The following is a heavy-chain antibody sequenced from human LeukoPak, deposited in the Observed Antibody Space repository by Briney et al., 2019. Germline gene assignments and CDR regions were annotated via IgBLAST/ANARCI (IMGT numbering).Heavy chain of an antibody. CDR3: AGAGWGYLQYYYGSGSLYYFDY. V-gene: IGHV1-8*02. D-gene: IGHD3-10*01. CDR2: MNPNSGNT. J-gene: IGHJ4*02. CDR1: GYTFTSYG. Sequence: GASVKVSCKASGYTFTSYGISWVRQATGQGLEWMGWMNPNSGNTGYAQKFQGRVTMTRNTSISTAYMELSSLRSEDTAVYYCAGAGWGYLQYYYGSGSLYYFDYWGQGTLVTVSS.